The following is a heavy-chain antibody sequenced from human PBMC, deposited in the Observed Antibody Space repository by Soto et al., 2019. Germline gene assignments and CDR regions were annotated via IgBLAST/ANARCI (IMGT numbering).Heavy chain of an antibody. J-gene: IGHJ4*02. D-gene: IGHD3-10*01. Sequence: QVQLVQSGDAVKKPGSSVQVSCKASGGTFSRSALSWVRQAPGKGLEWMGGIIPTFGTANYAQKFQGRVTITADESTSTADMELSSLISEDTAVYYCARCLRNPRGQDYWGQGTLVTVSS. CDR3: ARCLRNPRGQDY. CDR1: GGTFSRSA. V-gene: IGHV1-69*01. CDR2: IIPTFGTA.